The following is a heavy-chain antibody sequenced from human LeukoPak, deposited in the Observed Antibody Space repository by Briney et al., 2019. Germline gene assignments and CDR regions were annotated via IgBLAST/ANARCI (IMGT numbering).Heavy chain of an antibody. D-gene: IGHD5-12*01. J-gene: IGHJ4*02. CDR1: GFTFSSYA. Sequence: GGSLRLSCAASGFTFSSYAMLWVRQAPGKGLEWVAVISYDGSNKYYADSVKGRFTISRDNPKNTLYLQMNSLRAEDTAVYYCAREGTRWLQFGYFDYWGQGTLVTVSS. CDR2: ISYDGSNK. CDR3: AREGTRWLQFGYFDY. V-gene: IGHV3-30-3*01.